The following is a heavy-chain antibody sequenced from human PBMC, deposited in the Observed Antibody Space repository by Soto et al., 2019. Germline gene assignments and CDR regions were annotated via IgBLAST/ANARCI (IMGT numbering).Heavy chain of an antibody. J-gene: IGHJ4*02. D-gene: IGHD3-22*01. CDR3: AKQDTSGYFFFEN. V-gene: IGHV3-23*01. CDR2: ISGSGGST. Sequence: GGSLRLSCAASGFTFSSYAMSWVRQAPGKGLEWVSAISGSGGSTYYADSVKGRFTISRDNSKNTLYVQMNSLRAEDTAIYYCAKQDTSGYFFFENWGQGTLVTVSS. CDR1: GFTFSSYA.